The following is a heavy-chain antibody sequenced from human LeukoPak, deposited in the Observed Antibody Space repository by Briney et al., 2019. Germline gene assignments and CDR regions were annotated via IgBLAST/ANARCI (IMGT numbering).Heavy chain of an antibody. CDR1: GFTFSNYA. J-gene: IGHJ4*02. CDR3: AKWGDYDVLTGYYDPDY. Sequence: GGSLRLSCVASGFTFSNYAMSWVRQAPGKGLEWVSAITGSGGITYYADSVRGRFTTSRDNSKNTLYLQMNSLRAEDTAVYYCAKWGDYDVLTGYYDPDYWGQGTLVTVSS. V-gene: IGHV3-23*01. D-gene: IGHD3-9*01. CDR2: ITGSGGIT.